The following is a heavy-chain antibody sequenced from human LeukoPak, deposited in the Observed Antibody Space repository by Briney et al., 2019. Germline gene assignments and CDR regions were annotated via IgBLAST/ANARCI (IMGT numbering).Heavy chain of an antibody. J-gene: IGHJ4*02. Sequence: PGGSLRLSCAASGFSFSSYALSWVRQAPGKGLEWVSSVSESGDGTNYADSVKGRFIISRDNSKNTFYLQMNSLRVDDTATYYRAKGKVNHLGAFDQWGQGTLVTFSS. CDR3: AKGKVNHLGAFDQ. CDR2: VSESGDGT. CDR1: GFSFSSYA. D-gene: IGHD1-26*01. V-gene: IGHV3-23*01.